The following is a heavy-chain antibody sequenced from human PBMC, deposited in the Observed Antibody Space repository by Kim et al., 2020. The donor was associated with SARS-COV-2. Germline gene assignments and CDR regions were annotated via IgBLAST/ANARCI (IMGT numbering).Heavy chain of an antibody. CDR1: GFTFYDYG. CDR3: ARDDILTGYTIDY. V-gene: IGHV3-33*01. Sequence: GGSLRLSCTASGFTFYDYGMHWVRQAPGKGLDWVAVIWHDGSNKYYADSVKGRLIISRDDAKNTLYLQMSSLRAEDTAVYYCARDDILTGYTIDYWGQGTLVTVSS. CDR2: IWHDGSNK. J-gene: IGHJ4*02. D-gene: IGHD3-9*01.